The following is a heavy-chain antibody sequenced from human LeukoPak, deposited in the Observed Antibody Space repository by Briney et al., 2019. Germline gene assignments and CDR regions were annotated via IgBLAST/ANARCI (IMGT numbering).Heavy chain of an antibody. J-gene: IGHJ4*02. CDR2: ISSSSSYI. V-gene: IGHV3-21*01. CDR3: ASSGGGIAAPSDY. Sequence: GGSLRLSCAASGFTFSSYWMHWVRQAPGKGLEWVSSISSSSSYIYYADSVKGRFTISRDNAKNSLYLQMNSLRAEDTAVYYCASSGGGIAAPSDYWGQGTLVTVSS. CDR1: GFTFSSYW. D-gene: IGHD6-13*01.